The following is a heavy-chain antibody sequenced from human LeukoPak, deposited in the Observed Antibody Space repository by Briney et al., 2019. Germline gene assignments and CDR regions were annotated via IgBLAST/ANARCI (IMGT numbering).Heavy chain of an antibody. D-gene: IGHD6-19*01. CDR3: ARARSPNIAVAGACFDY. V-gene: IGHV4-4*07. CDR1: GGFLSSYY. Sequence: SETLSLTCTVSGGFLSSYYWSWIRQPAGKGLEWIGRIYTSGSTNYNPSLQCRVTMSVDTSKNQFSLKLNSVTAADTAVYYCARARSPNIAVAGACFDYWGQGTLVTVCS. J-gene: IGHJ4*02. CDR2: IYTSGST.